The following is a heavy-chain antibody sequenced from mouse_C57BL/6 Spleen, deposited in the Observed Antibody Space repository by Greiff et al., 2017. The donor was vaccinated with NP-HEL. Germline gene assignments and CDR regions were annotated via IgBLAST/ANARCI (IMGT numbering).Heavy chain of an antibody. CDR1: GFTFSDYG. J-gene: IGHJ2*01. Sequence: EVQGVESGGGLVKPGGSLKLSCAASGFTFSDYGMHWVRQAPEKGLEWVAYISRGSSTIYYADTVKGRFTISRDNAKNTLFLQMTSLRAEDTAMYYCARGNYVFDYWGQGTTLTVSS. V-gene: IGHV5-17*01. D-gene: IGHD2-1*01. CDR2: ISRGSSTI. CDR3: ARGNYVFDY.